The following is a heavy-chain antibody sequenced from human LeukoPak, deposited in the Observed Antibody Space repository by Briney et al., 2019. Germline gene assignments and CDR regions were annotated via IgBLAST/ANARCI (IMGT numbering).Heavy chain of an antibody. CDR3: ARTYGGNNLYYYYYYMDV. Sequence: SETLSLTCTVSGYSISSGYYWGWIRQPPGKGLEWIGSIYHSGSTYYNPSLKSRVTISVDTSKNQFSLKLSSVTAADTAVYYCARTYGGNNLYYYYYYMDVWGKGTTVTVSS. J-gene: IGHJ6*03. D-gene: IGHD4-23*01. V-gene: IGHV4-38-2*02. CDR2: IYHSGST. CDR1: GYSISSGYY.